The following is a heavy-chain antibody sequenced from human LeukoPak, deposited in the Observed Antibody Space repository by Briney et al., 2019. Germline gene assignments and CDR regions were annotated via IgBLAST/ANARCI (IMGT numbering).Heavy chain of an antibody. V-gene: IGHV5-51*01. CDR1: GYTFTRYW. Sequence: GESLKISCKGSGYTFTRYWIGWVRPMPGKGLEWMGIIYPGDSDTRYSPSFQGQVTISADKSISTAYLQWSSLKASDTAMYYCARPLTGDPHYFDYWGQGTLVTVSS. J-gene: IGHJ4*02. D-gene: IGHD7-27*01. CDR2: IYPGDSDT. CDR3: ARPLTGDPHYFDY.